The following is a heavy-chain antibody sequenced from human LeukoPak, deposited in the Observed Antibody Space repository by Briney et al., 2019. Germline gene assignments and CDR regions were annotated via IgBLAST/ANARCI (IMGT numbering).Heavy chain of an antibody. J-gene: IGHJ4*02. Sequence: GGSLRLSCAVSGITLSNYGMSWVRQAPGKGLEWVAGISDSGGRTNYADSVKGRFTISRDNPKNTLYLQMSSLRAEDAAVYFCAKRGVVIRVILVGFHKEAYYFDSWGQGALVTVSS. CDR3: AKRGVVIRVILVGFHKEAYYFDS. V-gene: IGHV3-23*01. D-gene: IGHD3-22*01. CDR2: ISDSGGRT. CDR1: GITLSNYG.